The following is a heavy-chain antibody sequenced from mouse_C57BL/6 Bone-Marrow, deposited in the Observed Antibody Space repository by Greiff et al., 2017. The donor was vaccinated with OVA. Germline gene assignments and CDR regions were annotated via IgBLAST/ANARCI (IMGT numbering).Heavy chain of an antibody. J-gene: IGHJ2*01. V-gene: IGHV1-64*01. Sequence: QVQLQQSGAELVKPGASVKLSCKASGYTFTSYGMHWVKQRPGHGLEWIGIIDPESGSTTYNEKFKSKATLTVDKSSSTAYLQLRSLTSEDSAVDDCARWSNDVPYCFDYWGQGTTLTVPS. CDR1: GYTFTSYG. CDR3: ARWSNDVPYCFDY. D-gene: IGHD2-12*01. CDR2: IDPESGST.